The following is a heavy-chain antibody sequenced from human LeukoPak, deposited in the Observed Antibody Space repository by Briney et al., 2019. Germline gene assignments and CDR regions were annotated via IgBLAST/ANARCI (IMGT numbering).Heavy chain of an antibody. V-gene: IGHV3-21*01. J-gene: IGHJ4*02. Sequence: PGRSLRLSCAASGFTFSSYGMHWVRQAPGKGLEWVSSISSSSSYIYYTDSVKGRFTISRDNAKNSLYLQMNSLRAEDTAVYYCARENYASGSYGDYWGQGTLVTVSS. CDR3: ARENYASGSYGDY. CDR1: GFTFSSYG. CDR2: ISSSSSYI. D-gene: IGHD3-10*01.